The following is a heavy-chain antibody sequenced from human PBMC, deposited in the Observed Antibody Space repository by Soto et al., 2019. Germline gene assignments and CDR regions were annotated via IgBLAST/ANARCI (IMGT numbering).Heavy chain of an antibody. Sequence: SDTLSLTCAVYGWPFSGYYWSWIRQPPGKGLEWIGEINHSGSTNYNPSLKSRVTISVDTSKNQFSLKLSSVTAADTAVYYCARTRGYAFWSGYLNAFDIWGQGTMVTV. CDR3: ARTRGYAFWSGYLNAFDI. CDR1: GWPFSGYY. CDR2: INHSGST. V-gene: IGHV4-34*01. J-gene: IGHJ3*02. D-gene: IGHD3-3*01.